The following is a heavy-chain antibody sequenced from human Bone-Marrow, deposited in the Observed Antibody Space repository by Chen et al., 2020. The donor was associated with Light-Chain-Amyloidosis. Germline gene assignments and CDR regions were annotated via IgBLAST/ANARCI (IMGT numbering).Heavy chain of an antibody. J-gene: IGHJ4*02. CDR2: IYPDDSDA. D-gene: IGHD5-12*01. Sequence: VQLEQSGPEVKKPGESLKISCKGSGYTFPTYWIGWVRQMPGKGLEWMGVIYPDDSDARYSPSFEGQVTSSADKSITTAYLQWRSLKASDTAMYYCARRRDGYNFDYWGQGTLVTVSS. CDR3: ARRRDGYNFDY. CDR1: GYTFPTYW. V-gene: IGHV5-51*01.